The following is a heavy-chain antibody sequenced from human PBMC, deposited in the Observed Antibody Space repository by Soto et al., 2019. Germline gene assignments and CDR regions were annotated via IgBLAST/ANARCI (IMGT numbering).Heavy chain of an antibody. D-gene: IGHD6-19*01. J-gene: IGHJ6*02. Sequence: GGSLRLSCAVSGFTFGNFAMTWVHQAPGKGPEWVSGISGSGGDTYYADSVKGRFTISRDNSKNTLYLQMSSLRADDTATFYCARTESSGWSTRYGMDVWGQGITVTVSS. V-gene: IGHV3-23*01. CDR2: ISGSGGDT. CDR1: GFTFGNFA. CDR3: ARTESSGWSTRYGMDV.